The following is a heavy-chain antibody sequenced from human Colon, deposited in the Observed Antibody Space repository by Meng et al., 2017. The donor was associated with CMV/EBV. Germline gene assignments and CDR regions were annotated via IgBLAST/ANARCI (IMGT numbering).Heavy chain of an antibody. CDR3: ARVDGEYYYDSSGYVDY. CDR2: IYYSGST. Sequence: RLRLQGAGPGLVKPPWTLSLTCTVSGGSISSSSYYWGWIRQPPGKGLEWIGSIYYSGSTYYNPSLKSRVTISVDTSKNQFSLKLSSVTAADTAVYYCARVDGEYYYDSSGYVDYWGQGTLVTVSS. D-gene: IGHD3-22*01. J-gene: IGHJ4*02. V-gene: IGHV4-39*06. CDR1: GGSISSSSYY.